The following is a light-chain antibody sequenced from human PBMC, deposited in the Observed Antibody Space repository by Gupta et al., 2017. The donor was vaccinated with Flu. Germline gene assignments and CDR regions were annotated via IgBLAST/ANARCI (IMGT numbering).Light chain of an antibody. CDR3: QQSFSSPDT. CDR2: AAS. CDR1: QNINHT. V-gene: IGKV1-39*01. Sequence: DIQMTQSPSSLSASVGDRVTISCRASQNINHTLNWYQQKPGKAPKFLIYAASNLQSGVPSRFSGSGSGTDFTLTISSLQPEDFATYFCQQSFSSPDTFGQGTKLEI. J-gene: IGKJ2*01.